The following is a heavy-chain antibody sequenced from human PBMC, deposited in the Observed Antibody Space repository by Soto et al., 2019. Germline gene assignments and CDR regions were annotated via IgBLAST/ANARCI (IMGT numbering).Heavy chain of an antibody. D-gene: IGHD3-3*01. CDR3: AIPHYDFWSGSVARYNWFDP. CDR1: GYTFTSYG. Sequence: ASVKVSCKASGYTFTSYGISWVRQAPGQGLEWMGWISAYNGNTNYAQKLQGRVTMTTDTSTSTAYMELRSLRSDDTAVYYWAIPHYDFWSGSVARYNWFDPWGQGTLVTVSS. CDR2: ISAYNGNT. J-gene: IGHJ5*02. V-gene: IGHV1-18*01.